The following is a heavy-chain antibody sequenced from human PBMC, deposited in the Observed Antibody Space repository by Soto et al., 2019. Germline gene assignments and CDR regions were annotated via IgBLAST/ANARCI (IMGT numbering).Heavy chain of an antibody. V-gene: IGHV1-2*04. CDR1: GYTFTGYY. J-gene: IGHJ6*02. CDR2: INPNSGGT. D-gene: IGHD6-13*01. CDR3: ASSIAAAGNYYYYYGMDV. Sequence: VASVKVSCKASGYTFTGYYMHWLRQAPGQGLEWMGWINPNSGGTNYAQKFQGWVTMTRDTSISTDYMELSRLRSDDTAVYYCASSIAAAGNYYYYYGMDVWGQGTTVTVSS.